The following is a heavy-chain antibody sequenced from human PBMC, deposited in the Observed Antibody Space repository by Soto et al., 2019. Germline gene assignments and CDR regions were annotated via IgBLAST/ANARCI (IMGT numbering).Heavy chain of an antibody. D-gene: IGHD6-13*01. CDR2: IIPIFGTA. CDR1: GGTFSSYA. Sequence: QVQLVQSGAEVKKPGSSVKVSCNASGGTFSSYAISWVRQAPGQGLEWMGGIIPIFGTANYAQKFQGRITIPADESTSTAYMELSSLRSEDTAVYYCARAGIAAAGTGYYYYCMDVWGQGTTVTVSS. V-gene: IGHV1-69*01. CDR3: ARAGIAAAGTGYYYYCMDV. J-gene: IGHJ6*02.